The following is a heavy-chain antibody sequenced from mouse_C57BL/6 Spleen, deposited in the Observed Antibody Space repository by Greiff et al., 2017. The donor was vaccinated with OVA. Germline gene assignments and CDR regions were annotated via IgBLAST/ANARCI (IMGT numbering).Heavy chain of an antibody. J-gene: IGHJ2*01. CDR1: GYTFTDYE. CDR3: TNLLLRYSIFDY. CDR2: IDPETGGT. D-gene: IGHD1-1*01. V-gene: IGHV1-15*01. Sequence: VKLMESGAELVRPGASVTLSCKASGYTFTDYEMHWVKQTPVHGLEWIGAIDPETGGTAYNQKFKGKAILTADKSSSTAYMELRSLTSEDSAVYYCTNLLLRYSIFDYWGQGTTLTVSS.